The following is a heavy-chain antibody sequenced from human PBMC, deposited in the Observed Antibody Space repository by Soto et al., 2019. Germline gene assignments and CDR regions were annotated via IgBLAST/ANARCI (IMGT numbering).Heavy chain of an antibody. D-gene: IGHD3-10*01. J-gene: IGHJ6*02. CDR1: GFTFSSYW. V-gene: IGHV3-7*03. Sequence: PGGSLRLSCAASGFTFSSYWMSWVRQAPGKGLEWVANIKQDGSEKYYVDSVKGRFTISRDNAKNSLYLQMNSLRAEDTAVYYCARDEGFGELDYYGMDVWGQGTTVTVSS. CDR3: ARDEGFGELDYYGMDV. CDR2: IKQDGSEK.